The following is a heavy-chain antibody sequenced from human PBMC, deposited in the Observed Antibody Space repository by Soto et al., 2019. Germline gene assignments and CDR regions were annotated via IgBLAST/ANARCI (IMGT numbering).Heavy chain of an antibody. Sequence: LSLTCTVSGGSVSSGSYYWSWIRQPPGKGLEWIGYIYYSGSTNYNPSLKSRVTISVDTSKNQFSLKLSSVTAADTAVYYCARGPVLRFLEWLLPSWFDPWGQGTLVTVSS. J-gene: IGHJ5*02. CDR3: ARGPVLRFLEWLLPSWFDP. CDR1: GGSVSSGSYY. V-gene: IGHV4-61*01. CDR2: IYYSGST. D-gene: IGHD3-3*01.